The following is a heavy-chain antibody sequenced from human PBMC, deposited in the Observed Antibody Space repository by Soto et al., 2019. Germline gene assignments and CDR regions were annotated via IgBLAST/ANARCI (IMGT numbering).Heavy chain of an antibody. CDR2: IGTAGDT. CDR3: ARGGYYGSGSIDY. D-gene: IGHD3-10*01. J-gene: IGHJ4*02. V-gene: IGHV3-13*04. CDR1: GFTFSSYD. Sequence: EVQLVESGGGLVQPGGSLRLSCAASGFTFSSYDMHWVRQATGKGLEWVSAIGTAGDTYYPGSVKGRFTISRENAKNSLYHQMNSLRAGDTAVYYCARGGYYGSGSIDYRGQGTLVTVSS.